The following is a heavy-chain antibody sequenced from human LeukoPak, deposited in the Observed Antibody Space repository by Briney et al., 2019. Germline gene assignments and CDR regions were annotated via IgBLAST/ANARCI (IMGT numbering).Heavy chain of an antibody. CDR3: ARDLTSSSENAYDI. D-gene: IGHD6-6*01. V-gene: IGHV1-2*02. CDR1: TFTAYH. J-gene: IGHJ3*02. Sequence: GASVKVSCKAYTFTAYHMHWVRQAPGQGLEWMGWIDLNRGGPHYAQIFQGRVTMTRDTSLSTAYMELSSLRSDDTAVYYCARDLTSSSENAYDIWGQGTMLTVSS. CDR2: IDLNRGGP.